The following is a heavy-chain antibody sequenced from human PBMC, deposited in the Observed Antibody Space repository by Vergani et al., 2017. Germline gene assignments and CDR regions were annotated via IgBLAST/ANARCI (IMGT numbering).Heavy chain of an antibody. Sequence: QVQLQESGPGLVKPPGTLSLTCAVSGGSISSSNWWSWVRQPPGKGLEWIGEIYHSGSTNYNPSLKSRVTISVDKSKNPFSLKRSSVTAADTAVYYCARDQYYGSGSYENWGQGTLVTVSS. CDR3: ARDQYYGSGSYEN. V-gene: IGHV4-4*03. CDR1: GGSISSSNW. CDR2: IYHSGST. J-gene: IGHJ4*02. D-gene: IGHD3-10*01.